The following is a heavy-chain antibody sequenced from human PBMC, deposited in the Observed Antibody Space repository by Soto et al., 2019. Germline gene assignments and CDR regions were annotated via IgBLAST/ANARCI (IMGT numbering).Heavy chain of an antibody. J-gene: IGHJ2*01. D-gene: IGHD3-16*01. V-gene: IGHV4-59*01. CDR3: FCFFKAENFIRDNVPVSAFMLNRSSDL. CDR2: IYYSGST. Sequence: PPGKGLEWIGYIYYSGSTNYNPSLKSRVTISVDTSKNQFSLKLSSVIAADTAVYYCFCFFKAENFIRDNVPVSAFMLNRSSDL.